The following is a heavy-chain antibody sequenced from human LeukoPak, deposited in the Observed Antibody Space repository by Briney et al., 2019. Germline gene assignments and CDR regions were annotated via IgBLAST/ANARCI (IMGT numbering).Heavy chain of an antibody. CDR3: ARDRGIAAAGTVGY. J-gene: IGHJ4*02. CDR2: ISPNSGGT. V-gene: IGHV1-2*02. Sequence: ASVKVSCKASGYTFTGYYMHWVRQAPGQGLEWMGWISPNSGGTNYAQKFQGRVTMTRDTSISTAYMELSRLRSDDTAVYYCARDRGIAAAGTVGYWGQGTLVTVSS. CDR1: GYTFTGYY. D-gene: IGHD6-13*01.